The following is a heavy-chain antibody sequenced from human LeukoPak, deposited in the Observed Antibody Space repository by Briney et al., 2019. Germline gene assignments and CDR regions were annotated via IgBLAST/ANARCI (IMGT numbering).Heavy chain of an antibody. Sequence: QPGGSLRLSCAASGFTFSSYEMNWVRQAPGKGLEWVSYISSSGSTIYYADSVKGRFTISRDNAKNSLYLQMNRLRAEDTAVYYCARDALWFGELYYYYMDVWGKGTTVTVSS. CDR3: ARDALWFGELYYYYMDV. J-gene: IGHJ6*03. V-gene: IGHV3-48*03. D-gene: IGHD3-10*01. CDR1: GFTFSSYE. CDR2: ISSSGSTI.